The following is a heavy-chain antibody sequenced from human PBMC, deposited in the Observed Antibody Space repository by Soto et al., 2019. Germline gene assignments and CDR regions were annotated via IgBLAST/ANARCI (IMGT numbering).Heavy chain of an antibody. Sequence: QVQLQQWGAGLLKPSETLSLTCAVYGGSFSGYYWSWIRQPPGKGLEWIGEINHSGSTNYNPSLKSRVTISVDTSKNQFSLKLSSVTAADTAVYYCARGYGGNSGGGDYWGQGTLVSVSS. V-gene: IGHV4-34*01. CDR2: INHSGST. CDR1: GGSFSGYY. J-gene: IGHJ4*02. D-gene: IGHD4-17*01. CDR3: ARGYGGNSGGGDY.